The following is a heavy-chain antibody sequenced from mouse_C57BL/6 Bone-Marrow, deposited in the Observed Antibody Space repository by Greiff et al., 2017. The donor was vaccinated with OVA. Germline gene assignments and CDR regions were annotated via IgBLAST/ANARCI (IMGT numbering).Heavy chain of an antibody. J-gene: IGHJ2*01. CDR2: ISSGGSYT. D-gene: IGHD1-1*01. CDR1: GFTFSSYG. Sequence: EVKLMESGGDLVKPGGSLKLSCAASGFTFSSYGMSWVRQTPDKRLEWVATISSGGSYTYSPDSVKGRFTISRDNAKNTLYLQMSSLKSEDTAMYYCARQAYYGSSYYFDYWGQGTTLTVSS. CDR3: ARQAYYGSSYYFDY. V-gene: IGHV5-6*01.